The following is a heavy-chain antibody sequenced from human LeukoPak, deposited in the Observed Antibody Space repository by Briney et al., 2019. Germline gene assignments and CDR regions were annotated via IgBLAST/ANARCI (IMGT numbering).Heavy chain of an antibody. J-gene: IGHJ4*02. Sequence: SETLSLTCTVSGGSISTYYWSWIRQSPGRGLEWIGYIYYSGSTNYNPSLKSRVTMSVDTSKNQLSLKLSSVTAADTAVYYCARKGDYHDYWGQGTLVTVSS. CDR1: GGSISTYY. CDR3: ARKGDYHDY. V-gene: IGHV4-59*01. CDR2: IYYSGST.